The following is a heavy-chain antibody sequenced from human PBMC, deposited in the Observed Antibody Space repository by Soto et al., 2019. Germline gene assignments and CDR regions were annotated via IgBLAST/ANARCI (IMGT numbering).Heavy chain of an antibody. V-gene: IGHV1-8*02. D-gene: IGHD2-21*02. CDR1: GGTFSSYA. CDR2: MNPSSGNT. Sequence: GASVKVSCKASGGTFSSYAINWVRQATGQGLEWMGWMNPSSGNTGYIQKFQGRVTMTRNTSTSTAYLELTSLTSDDTAVYYCARTRLCGGDCYSAYYFDFWGQGALVTVSS. CDR3: ARTRLCGGDCYSAYYFDF. J-gene: IGHJ4*02.